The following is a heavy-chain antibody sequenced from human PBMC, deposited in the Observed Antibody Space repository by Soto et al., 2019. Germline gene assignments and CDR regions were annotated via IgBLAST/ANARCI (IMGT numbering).Heavy chain of an antibody. D-gene: IGHD6-6*01. J-gene: IGHJ5*02. CDR3: ARDFIAARPDNWFDP. CDR2: IKQDGSEK. CDR1: GFTFSSYW. Sequence: SLRLSCAASGFTFSSYWMSWVRQAPGKGLEWVANIKQDGSEKYYVDSVKGRFTISRDNAKNSLYLQMNSLRAEDTAVYYCARDFIAARPDNWFDPWGQGTLVTVSS. V-gene: IGHV3-7*05.